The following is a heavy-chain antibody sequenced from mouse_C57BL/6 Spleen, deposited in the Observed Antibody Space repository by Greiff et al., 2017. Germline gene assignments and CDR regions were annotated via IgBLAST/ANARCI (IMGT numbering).Heavy chain of an antibody. CDR1: GYTFTSYW. CDR2: IHPNSGST. CDR3: ARGGFTTVVATSDY. V-gene: IGHV1-64*01. Sequence: QVQLKQPGAELVKPGASVQLSCKASGYTFTSYWMHWVKQRPGQGLEWIGMIHPNSGSTNYNEKFKSKATLTVDKSSSTAYMQLSSLTSEDSAVXYCARGGFTTVVATSDYWGQGTTLTVAS. D-gene: IGHD1-1*01. J-gene: IGHJ2*01.